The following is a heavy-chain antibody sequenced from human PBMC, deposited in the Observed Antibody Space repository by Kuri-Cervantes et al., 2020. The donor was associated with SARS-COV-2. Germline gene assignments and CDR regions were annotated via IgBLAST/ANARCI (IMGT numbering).Heavy chain of an antibody. D-gene: IGHD3-10*01. V-gene: IGHV1-2*04. CDR3: ARARVRGVITTYYYYGMDV. J-gene: IGHJ6*02. CDR2: INPNSGGT. Sequence: ASVKVSCKASGYTFTGYYIHWVRQAPGQGLEWMGWINPNSGGTNYAQKFQGWVTMTSDTSINAAYMELSRLRSDDTAVYYCARARVRGVITTYYYYGMDVWGQGTTVTVSS. CDR1: GYTFTGYY.